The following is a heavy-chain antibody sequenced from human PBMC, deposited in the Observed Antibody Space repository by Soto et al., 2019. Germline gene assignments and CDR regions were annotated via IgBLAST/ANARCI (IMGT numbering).Heavy chain of an antibody. CDR3: ARDRPYYSDNDYAVSF. D-gene: IGHD5-12*01. V-gene: IGHV1-18*04. J-gene: IGHJ4*02. CDR1: GYTFTTSG. CDR2: ISAFNGYT. Sequence: QIQLVQSGAEVKKPGASVKVSCKTSGYTFTTSGLSWVRQAPGQALEWMGWISAFNGYTSYAQKFRGRVTMSTDKSTNTAYMELRSLRSDDNAVFYCARDRPYYSDNDYAVSFWGQGTLVAVSS.